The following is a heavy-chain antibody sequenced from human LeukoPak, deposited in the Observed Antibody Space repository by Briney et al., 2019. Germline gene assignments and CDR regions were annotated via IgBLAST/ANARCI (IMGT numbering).Heavy chain of an antibody. J-gene: IGHJ5*02. Sequence: SETLSLTCTVSGGSISSYYWSWIRQPAGKGLEWIGRIYTSRSTNYNPSLKSRVTMSVDTSKNQVSLKLSSVTAADTAVYYCAREAATRLHWFDPWGQGTLVTVSS. CDR1: GGSISSYY. D-gene: IGHD2-15*01. CDR2: IYTSRST. V-gene: IGHV4-4*07. CDR3: AREAATRLHWFDP.